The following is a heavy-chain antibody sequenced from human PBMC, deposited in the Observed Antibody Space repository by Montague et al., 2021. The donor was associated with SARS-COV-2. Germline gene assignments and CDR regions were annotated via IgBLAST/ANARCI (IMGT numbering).Heavy chain of an antibody. J-gene: IGHJ6*02. CDR1: GDSASSNSAA. V-gene: IGHV6-1*01. CDR2: TYYRSKWYN. CDR3: ARRPLGYDFVYYYYGMDV. Sequence: CAISGDSASSNSAAWNWIRQSPSKGLEWLGRTYYRSKWYNDYAVSVKSRITINPDTSKNQFSLQLNSVTPEDTAVYYCARRPLGYDFVYYYYGMDVWGQGTTVTVSS. D-gene: IGHD5-12*01.